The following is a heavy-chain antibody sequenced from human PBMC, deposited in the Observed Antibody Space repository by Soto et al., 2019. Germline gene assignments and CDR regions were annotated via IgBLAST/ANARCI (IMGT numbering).Heavy chain of an antibody. CDR3: ARGGLDGFDI. Sequence: PSETLSLTCNVSGGSIGTFYWNWIRQSAEKGLEWIGRVYITGTTNYHPSLRSRVTMSVDTSKNQFSLKLSSVTAADTAVYYCARGGLDGFDIWGQGTQVTVSS. J-gene: IGHJ3*02. V-gene: IGHV4-4*07. CDR1: GGSIGTFY. CDR2: VYITGTT.